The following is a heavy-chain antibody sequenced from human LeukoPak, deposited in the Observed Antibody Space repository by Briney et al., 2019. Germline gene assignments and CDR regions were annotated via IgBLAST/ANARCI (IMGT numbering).Heavy chain of an antibody. CDR1: GFTFSSYA. CDR2: ISGSGGST. D-gene: IGHD3-22*01. J-gene: IGHJ4*02. Sequence: GGSLRLSCAASGFTFSSYAMSWVRQAPGEGLEWVSAISGSGGSTYYADSVKGRFNISRDNSKTSLCLQMNSLRAEDTAVYYCAKSTYFDTSALDYWGQGTLVTVSS. CDR3: AKSTYFDTSALDY. V-gene: IGHV3-23*01.